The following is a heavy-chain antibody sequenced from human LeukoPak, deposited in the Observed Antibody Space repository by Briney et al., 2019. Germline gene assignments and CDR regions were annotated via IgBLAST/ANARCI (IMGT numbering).Heavy chain of an antibody. CDR2: ISYDGSNK. Sequence: GRSLRSPGAASGFTFSSYGLHWVRQAPGKGLEWVAVISYDGSNKYYADSVKGRFTISRDNSKNTLYLQMNSLRAEDTAVYYCAKDQTHCGGDCYHGYFQHWGQGTLFTVSS. D-gene: IGHD2-21*02. CDR3: AKDQTHCGGDCYHGYFQH. V-gene: IGHV3-30*18. J-gene: IGHJ1*01. CDR1: GFTFSSYG.